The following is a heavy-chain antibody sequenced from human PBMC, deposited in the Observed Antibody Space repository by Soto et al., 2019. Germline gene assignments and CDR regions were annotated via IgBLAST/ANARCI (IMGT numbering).Heavy chain of an antibody. V-gene: IGHV4-4*07. CDR2: IYPSGYT. CDR1: GSSIRSYY. J-gene: IGHJ5*02. D-gene: IGHD1-1*01. Sequence: ETLSLTFSVSGSSIRSYYWHLIRQPPGKGLEWIGRIYPSGYTDYNPSLKSRVMMSVDTSKKQFSLKLRSVTAADTAVYYCVRDGKKTLRDWFDPWGQGISVTVSS. CDR3: VRDGKKTLRDWFDP.